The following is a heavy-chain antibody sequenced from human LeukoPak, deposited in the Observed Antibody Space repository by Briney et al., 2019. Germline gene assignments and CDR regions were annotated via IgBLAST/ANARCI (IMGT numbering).Heavy chain of an antibody. J-gene: IGHJ4*02. CDR2: IYSGGST. CDR1: GFTVSSNY. D-gene: IGHD6-19*01. V-gene: IGHV3-53*01. CDR3: AKSAVAGGVYFDY. Sequence: TGGSLRLSCAASGFTVSSNYMSWVRQAPGKGLEWVSVIYSGGSTYYADSVKGRFTISRDNSKNTLYLQMNSLRAEDTAVYYCAKSAVAGGVYFDYWGQGTLVTVSS.